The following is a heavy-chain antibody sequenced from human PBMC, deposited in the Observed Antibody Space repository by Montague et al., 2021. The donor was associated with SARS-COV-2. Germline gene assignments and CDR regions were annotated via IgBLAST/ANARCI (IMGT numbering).Heavy chain of an antibody. D-gene: IGHD3-10*02. CDR2: VQTSGTS. CDR1: GDSMTSGSYF. J-gene: IGHJ6*02. V-gene: IGHV4-61*09. CDR3: ARDRPESWRISPGLAGLFATVVHSASGMDV. Sequence: TLSLTCSVSGDSMTSGSYFWTWIRQPAGKGLEWIGHVQTSGTSNYKPSLRSRITMSIDTSRNQFSLEVRSVTAADTAVYFCARDRPESWRISPGLAGLFATVVHSASGMDVWGQGTTVTVS.